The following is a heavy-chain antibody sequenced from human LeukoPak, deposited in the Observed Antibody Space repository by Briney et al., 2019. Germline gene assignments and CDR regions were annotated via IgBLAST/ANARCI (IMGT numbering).Heavy chain of an antibody. CDR1: GGSISSSGYY. D-gene: IGHD6-19*01. Sequence: SETLSLTCTVSGGSISSSGYYWGWIRQPPGKGLEWIGSIYYSGSAYYNPSLKGRVTISVDTSKNQFSLKLSSVTAADTAVYYCARQHSSGWPNCDYWGQGTLVTVSS. V-gene: IGHV4-39*01. CDR2: IYYSGSA. J-gene: IGHJ4*02. CDR3: ARQHSSGWPNCDY.